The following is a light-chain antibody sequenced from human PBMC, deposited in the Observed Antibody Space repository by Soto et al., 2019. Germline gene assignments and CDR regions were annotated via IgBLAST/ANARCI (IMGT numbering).Light chain of an antibody. J-gene: IGKJ1*01. CDR2: GAS. V-gene: IGKV3-15*01. Sequence: EIVMTQSPATLSVSPGERATLSCRTSQSVSSILAWYQQKPGQPPRLLLYGASTRAAGIPARFSGSGSGTEFTLTISSLQSEDFAVYYCQQYDNWPRTFGQGTKVDIK. CDR3: QQYDNWPRT. CDR1: QSVSSI.